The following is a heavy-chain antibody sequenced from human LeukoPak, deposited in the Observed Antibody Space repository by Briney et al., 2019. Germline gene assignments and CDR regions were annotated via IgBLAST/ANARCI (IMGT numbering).Heavy chain of an antibody. CDR3: ASRGHCSGGSCADY. D-gene: IGHD2-15*01. CDR2: ISGSGGST. Sequence: GGSLGLSCAASGFTFSSHAMSWVRQAPGKGLEWVSAISGSGGSTYYADSVKGRFTISRDNSKNTLYLQMDSLRAEDTAVYYCASRGHCSGGSCADYWGQGTLVTVSS. J-gene: IGHJ4*02. CDR1: GFTFSSHA. V-gene: IGHV3-23*01.